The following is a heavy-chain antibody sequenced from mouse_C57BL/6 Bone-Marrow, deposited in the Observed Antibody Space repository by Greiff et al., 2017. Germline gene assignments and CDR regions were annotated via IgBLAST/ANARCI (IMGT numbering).Heavy chain of an antibody. Sequence: VQLQQSGPELVKPGASVKISCKASGYSFTDYNMNWVKQSNGKSLEWIGVINPNYGTTSYNQKFKGKATLTVDQSSSTAYMQLKSLTSEDSAVYYCARGGTTVRTWYFDVWGTGTTVTVSS. CDR3: ARGGTTVRTWYFDV. CDR1: GYSFTDYN. V-gene: IGHV1-39*01. J-gene: IGHJ1*03. CDR2: INPNYGTT. D-gene: IGHD1-1*01.